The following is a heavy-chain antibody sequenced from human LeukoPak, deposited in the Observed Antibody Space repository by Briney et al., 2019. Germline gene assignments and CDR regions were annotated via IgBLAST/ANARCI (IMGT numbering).Heavy chain of an antibody. J-gene: IGHJ4*02. CDR1: GFTFSNYF. D-gene: IGHD2-8*02. CDR2: INSDGGSA. Sequence: GGSLRLSCTASGFTFSNYFMHWVRQAPGKGLVWVSHINSDGGSATYADSVKGRFTISRDNTKNSLYLQMNSLRAEDTAVYYCARDSPYGTAGYWGQGTLVTVSS. CDR3: ARDSPYGTAGY. V-gene: IGHV3-74*01.